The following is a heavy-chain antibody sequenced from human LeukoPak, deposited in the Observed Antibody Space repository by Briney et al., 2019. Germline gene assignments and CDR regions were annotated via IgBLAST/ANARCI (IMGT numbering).Heavy chain of an antibody. J-gene: IGHJ6*03. V-gene: IGHV3-74*01. CDR2: INSDGSST. Sequence: GGSLRLSCAASGFTFSSYWMHWFGQAPGKGLLWFSVINSDGSSTSYADSVKGRFTISRDNAKNTLYLQMNSLRAEDTAVYYCARERGYYYYYYMDVWGKGTTVTISS. CDR1: GFTFSSYW. CDR3: ARERGYYYYYYMDV.